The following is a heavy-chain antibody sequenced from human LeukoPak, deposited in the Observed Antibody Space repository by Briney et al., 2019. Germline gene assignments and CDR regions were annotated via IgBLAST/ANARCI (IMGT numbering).Heavy chain of an antibody. J-gene: IGHJ5*02. CDR2: IWYDGSNK. CDR1: GFTFSNYA. Sequence: PGGSLRLSCVASGFTFSNYAVSWVRQAPGKGLEWVAVIWYDGSNKLYADSVKGRFTISRDNAKNSLYLHMNSLGDEDTAVYYCARGSRGLGGPYIWFDPWGQGTLVIVSS. D-gene: IGHD3-16*01. CDR3: ARGSRGLGGPYIWFDP. V-gene: IGHV3-33*08.